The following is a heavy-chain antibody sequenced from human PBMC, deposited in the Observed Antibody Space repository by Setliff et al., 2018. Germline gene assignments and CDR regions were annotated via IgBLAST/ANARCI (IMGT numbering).Heavy chain of an antibody. CDR1: GGSLNTYY. Sequence: SETLSLTCTVSGGSLNTYYWSWIRQPAGKELEWIGRINTSGTTRYNPSLRSRATLSVDESMNRFSLNLNSVTAADTAVYYCAGGLPGDYDFNCFDTWGQGALVTVAS. D-gene: IGHD3-3*01. CDR3: AGGLPGDYDFNCFDT. CDR2: INTSGTT. J-gene: IGHJ5*02. V-gene: IGHV4-4*07.